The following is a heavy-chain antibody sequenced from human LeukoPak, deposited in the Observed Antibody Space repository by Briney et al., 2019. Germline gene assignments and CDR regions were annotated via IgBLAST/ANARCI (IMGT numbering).Heavy chain of an antibody. Sequence: SETLSLTCTVSGGSISSYYWSWIRQPPGKGLEWIGYIYYSGSTNYNPSLKSRVTISVDTSKNQFSLKLSSVTAADTAVYYCARGITIFGVAGYYYGMDVWGQGTTVTVSS. D-gene: IGHD3-3*01. V-gene: IGHV4-59*01. CDR3: ARGITIFGVAGYYYGMDV. CDR1: GGSISSYY. J-gene: IGHJ6*02. CDR2: IYYSGST.